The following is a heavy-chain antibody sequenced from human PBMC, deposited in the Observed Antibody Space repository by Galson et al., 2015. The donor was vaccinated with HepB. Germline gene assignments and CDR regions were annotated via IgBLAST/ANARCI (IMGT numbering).Heavy chain of an antibody. CDR2: ISGSGIST. V-gene: IGHV3-23*01. J-gene: IGHJ4*02. CDR3: VKEQSYGYYRTSDY. D-gene: IGHD4-17*01. CDR1: KFSFSDYA. Sequence: SLRLSCAASKFSFSDYAMSWVRQAPGKGLEWLSFISGSGISTYYANSVKGRFTISRDNSNNMLYLQMNSLRAEDTAIYYCVKEQSYGYYRTSDYWGQGTLVTVSS.